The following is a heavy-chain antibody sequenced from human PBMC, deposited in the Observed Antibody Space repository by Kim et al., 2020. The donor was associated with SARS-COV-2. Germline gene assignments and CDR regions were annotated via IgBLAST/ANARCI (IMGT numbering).Heavy chain of an antibody. CDR2: ISHNATNK. J-gene: IGHJ3*02. V-gene: IGHV3-30*03. CDR1: AFTFTSYD. D-gene: IGHD3-10*01. CDR3: ARVWAYYYGPDTPREAFDI. Sequence: GGSLRLSCAASAFTFTSYDMHWVLQAPGKGLEWVAFISHNATNKHYADSVKGRFTISRDNSKKTVDLQINSLRVEDTAVYYCARVWAYYYGPDTPREAFDIWGQGTTVTVSS.